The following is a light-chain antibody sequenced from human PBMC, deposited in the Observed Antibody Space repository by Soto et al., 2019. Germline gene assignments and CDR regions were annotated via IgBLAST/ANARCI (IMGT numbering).Light chain of an antibody. J-gene: IGKJ4*01. CDR1: QGISSF. CDR3: QQVESYPST. V-gene: IGKV1-9*01. CDR2: AAS. Sequence: IQLTQTPSSLSASVGYRVTITCRASQGISSFLSWYQQKPGKAPKLLIYAASSLQSGVPSRFSGSGFGTDFTLTITSLQPEDFATYYCQQVESYPSTFGGGTTGDIK.